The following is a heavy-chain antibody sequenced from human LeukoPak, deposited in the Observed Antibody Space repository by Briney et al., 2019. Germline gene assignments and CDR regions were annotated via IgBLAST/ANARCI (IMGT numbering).Heavy chain of an antibody. V-gene: IGHV3-11*01. Sequence: GGSLRLSCVASGLTFGHQYMTWIRQAPGKGLEWVSFISGDGRRTFYPDSVKGRFTISMDNTKSSLYLQVNRLRAEDTAMYYCATLHFYAMGVWGQGTTVTVSS. J-gene: IGHJ6*02. CDR3: ATLHFYAMGV. CDR1: GLTFGHQY. CDR2: ISGDGRRT.